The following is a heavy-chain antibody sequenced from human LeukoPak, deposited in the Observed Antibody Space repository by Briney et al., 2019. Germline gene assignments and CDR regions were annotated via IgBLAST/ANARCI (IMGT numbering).Heavy chain of an antibody. CDR2: IYYSGST. Sequence: PSETLSLTCTVSGGSISSHYWSWIRQPPGKGLEWIGYIYYSGSTNYNPSLKSRVTISVDTSKNQFSLKLSSVTAADTAMYYCARASDFWSGYSFDYWGQGTLVTVSS. V-gene: IGHV4-59*11. CDR1: GGSISSHY. J-gene: IGHJ4*02. D-gene: IGHD3-3*01. CDR3: ARASDFWSGYSFDY.